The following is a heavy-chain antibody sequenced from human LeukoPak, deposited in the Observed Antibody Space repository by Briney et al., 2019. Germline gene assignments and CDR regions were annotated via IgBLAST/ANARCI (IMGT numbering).Heavy chain of an antibody. CDR2: INHSGST. CDR1: GGSFSGYY. J-gene: IGHJ5*02. D-gene: IGHD2-15*01. V-gene: IGHV4-34*01. CDR3: ARGIRGYCSGGSCFNWFDP. Sequence: PSETLSLTCAVYGGSFSGYYWSWIRQPPGKGLEWIGEINHSGSTNYNPSLKSRVTISADTSKNQFSLKLSSVTAADTAVYYCARGIRGYCSGGSCFNWFDPWGQGTLVTVSS.